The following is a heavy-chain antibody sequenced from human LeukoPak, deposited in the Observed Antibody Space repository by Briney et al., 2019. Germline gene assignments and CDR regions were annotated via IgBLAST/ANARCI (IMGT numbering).Heavy chain of an antibody. CDR1: GFTFSHYG. CDR2: INQDGSEE. V-gene: IGHV3-7*01. J-gene: IGHJ4*02. Sequence: PGGSLRLSCAASGFTFSHYGMTCLRQVPGKGLEWVAQINQDGSEEYYMDSVKARFTISRDNPKNSVFLQMNSLRAEDTAVYYCVRDGGVSGYDLLDYWGQGTLVTVFS. D-gene: IGHD5-12*01. CDR3: VRDGGVSGYDLLDY.